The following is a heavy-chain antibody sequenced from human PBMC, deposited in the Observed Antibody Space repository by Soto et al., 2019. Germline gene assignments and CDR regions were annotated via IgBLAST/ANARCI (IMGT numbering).Heavy chain of an antibody. CDR3: ARDGTGIAVAGTEFDY. V-gene: IGHV1-46*01. J-gene: IGHJ4*02. CDR2: INPSGGST. Sequence: QVQLVQSGAEVKKPGASVKVSCKASGYTFTSYYMHWVRQAPGQGLEWMGIINPSGGSTSYAQKFQGRVTMTRDTYTSTVYMELSSLRSEDTAVYYCARDGTGIAVAGTEFDYWGQGTLVTVSS. CDR1: GYTFTSYY. D-gene: IGHD6-19*01.